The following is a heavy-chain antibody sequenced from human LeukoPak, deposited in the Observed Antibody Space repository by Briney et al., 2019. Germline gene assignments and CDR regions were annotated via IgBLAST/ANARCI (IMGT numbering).Heavy chain of an antibody. CDR3: AREVGGSYRRSPNWFDP. J-gene: IGHJ5*02. Sequence: PGGSLRLSCAASGFTFSSDWMSWVRQAPGKGLEWVANIKQDGSEKYYVDSVKGRFTISRDNAKNSLYLQMNSLRAEDTAVYYCAREVGGSYRRSPNWFDPWGQGTLVTVSS. CDR2: IKQDGSEK. D-gene: IGHD1-26*01. CDR1: GFTFSSDW. V-gene: IGHV3-7*01.